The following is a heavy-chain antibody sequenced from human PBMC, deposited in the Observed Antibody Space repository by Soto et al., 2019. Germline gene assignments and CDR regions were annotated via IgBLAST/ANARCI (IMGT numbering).Heavy chain of an antibody. Sequence: ASVKVSCKASGYTFTSYYMHWVRQAPGQGLEWMGWISPYNDNRHYAQKVQGRVTMTTDTPTSTVYMELRSLGSDDTAVYYCAREYCSGSSCAGVDYWGQGTLVTVSS. V-gene: IGHV1-18*04. CDR2: ISPYNDNR. CDR3: AREYCSGSSCAGVDY. CDR1: GYTFTSYY. D-gene: IGHD2-2*01. J-gene: IGHJ4*02.